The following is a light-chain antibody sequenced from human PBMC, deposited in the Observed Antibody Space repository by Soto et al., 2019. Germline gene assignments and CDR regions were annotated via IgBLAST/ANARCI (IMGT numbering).Light chain of an antibody. Sequence: EIVLTQSPGTLSLSPGDTATLSCRASQSVSSSYLAWYQQKPGQAPRLLIYVASIRATGIPDRFSGSGSGTDYTLTINRLEPEDFAVYYCQQYDSSPRTFGQGTKVENK. CDR3: QQYDSSPRT. CDR1: QSVSSSY. J-gene: IGKJ1*01. V-gene: IGKV3-20*01. CDR2: VAS.